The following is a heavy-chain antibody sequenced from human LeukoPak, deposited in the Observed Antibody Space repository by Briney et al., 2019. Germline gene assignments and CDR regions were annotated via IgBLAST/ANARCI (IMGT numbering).Heavy chain of an antibody. J-gene: IGHJ4*02. CDR2: IDPSDSYT. V-gene: IGHV5-10-1*01. CDR3: ARLPLRLTGYYRFPLDY. CDR1: GYSFTSYW. Sequence: SGEPLKISCKGSGYSFTSYWISWVRQMPGKDLEWMGRIDPSDSYTNYSPSFQGHVTISADKSISTAYLQWSSLKASDTAMYYCARLPLRLTGYYRFPLDYWGQGTLVTVSS. D-gene: IGHD3-9*01.